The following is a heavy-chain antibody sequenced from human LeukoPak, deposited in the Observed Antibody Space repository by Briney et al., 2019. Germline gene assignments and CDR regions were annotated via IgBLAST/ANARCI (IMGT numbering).Heavy chain of an antibody. V-gene: IGHV3-74*01. CDR3: TRRGLVPAFDI. CDR2: ITRDGSST. Sequence: GGSLRLSCAASGFTFSSSWMHWVRQAPGKGLVWVSRITRDGSSTTYADSVKGRFTTSRDNAKNTLYLQMSSLRAEDTAVYYCTRRGLVPAFDIWGQGTMVTVAS. D-gene: IGHD2-2*01. J-gene: IGHJ3*02. CDR1: GFTFSSSW.